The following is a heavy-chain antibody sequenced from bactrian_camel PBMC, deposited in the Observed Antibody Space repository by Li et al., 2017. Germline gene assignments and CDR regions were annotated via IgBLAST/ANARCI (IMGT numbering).Heavy chain of an antibody. D-gene: IGHD1*01. J-gene: IGHJ4*01. CDR1: GHTANRYC. CDR2: IWVSVGST. Sequence: LVESGGGSVQAGGSLRLTCLVSGHTANRYCMGWIRQAPGKEREGVAGIWVSVGSTYYSDSVKGRFTVSRDNAKKTVYLQMTSLKPEDTAVYYCVRDLRDYSYWGQGTQVTVS. V-gene: IGHV3-3*01. CDR3: VRDLRDYSY.